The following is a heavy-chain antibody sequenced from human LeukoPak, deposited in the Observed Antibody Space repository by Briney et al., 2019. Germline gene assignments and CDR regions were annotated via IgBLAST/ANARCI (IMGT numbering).Heavy chain of an antibody. CDR3: AKDLLEYSSSSSHTSFDY. V-gene: IGHV3-23*01. Sequence: PGGSLRLSCAASGFTFSSYAMSWVRQAPGKGLEWVSAISGSGGSTYYADSVKGRFTISRDNSKNTLYLQMNSLRAEDTAVYYCAKDLLEYSSSSSHTSFDYWGQGTLVTVSS. D-gene: IGHD6-6*01. CDR2: ISGSGGST. J-gene: IGHJ4*02. CDR1: GFTFSSYA.